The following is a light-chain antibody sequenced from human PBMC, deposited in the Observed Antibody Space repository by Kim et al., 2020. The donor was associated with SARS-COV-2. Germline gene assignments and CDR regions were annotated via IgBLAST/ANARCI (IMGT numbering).Light chain of an antibody. J-gene: IGKJ2*01. V-gene: IGKV3-20*01. CDR3: QQYGSSPLT. Sequence: LAPGERATLSCRASQSVSSSYLAWYQQKPGQAPRLLIYGASSRATGIPDRFSGSGSGTDFTLTISRLEPEDFAVYYCQQYGSSPLTFGQGTKLEI. CDR1: QSVSSSY. CDR2: GAS.